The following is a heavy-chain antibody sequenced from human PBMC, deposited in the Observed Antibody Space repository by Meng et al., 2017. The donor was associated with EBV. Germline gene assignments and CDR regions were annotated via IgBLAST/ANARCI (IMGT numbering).Heavy chain of an antibody. D-gene: IGHD1-1*01. V-gene: IGHV7-4-1*02. J-gene: IGHJ4*02. Sequence: QVQLRQSGLWWKRPGASVKVSCKASGYTFRNYAINWMRQVPGQGLEWMGWINTYSGKATFAQGFTGRFVFSLDTPVTTAHLQISGLKTEDSAVYYCARGVEENGSHYPFDSWGQGTLVTVSS. CDR3: ARGVEENGSHYPFDS. CDR2: INTYSGKA. CDR1: GYTFRNYA.